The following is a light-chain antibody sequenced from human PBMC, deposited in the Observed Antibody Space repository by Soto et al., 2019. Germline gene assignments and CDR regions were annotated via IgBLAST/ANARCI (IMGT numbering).Light chain of an antibody. V-gene: IGLV2-23*03. Sequence: QSALTQPASVSGSPGQSITISCTGTSSDVGSYNLVSWYQQHPGKAPKLMIYEGSKRPSGVSNRFSGYKSGNTASLTISGLQPEDEADYYCCSYAGSSTFVVFGGGTKVTVL. CDR2: EGS. CDR1: SSDVGSYNL. J-gene: IGLJ2*01. CDR3: CSYAGSSTFVV.